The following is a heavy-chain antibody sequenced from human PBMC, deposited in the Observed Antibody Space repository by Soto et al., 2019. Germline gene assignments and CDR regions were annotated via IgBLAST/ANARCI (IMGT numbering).Heavy chain of an antibody. CDR3: ARDLPYCSSTSCYDAFDI. V-gene: IGHV3-48*03. J-gene: IGHJ3*02. CDR1: GFTFSSYE. Sequence: GGSLRLSCAASGFTFSSYEMNWVRQAPGKGLEWVSYISSSGSTIYYADPVKGRFTISRDNAKNSLYLQMNSLRAEDTAVYYCARDLPYCSSTSCYDAFDIWGQGTMVTVSS. CDR2: ISSSGSTI. D-gene: IGHD2-2*01.